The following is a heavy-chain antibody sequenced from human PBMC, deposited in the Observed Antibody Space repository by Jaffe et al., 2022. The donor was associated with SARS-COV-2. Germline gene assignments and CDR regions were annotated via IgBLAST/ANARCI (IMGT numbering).Heavy chain of an antibody. Sequence: EVQLVESGGGLVQPGGSLRLSCAASGFTFSSYWMHWVRQAPGKGLVWVSRINSDGSSTSYADSVKGRFTISRDNAKNTLYLQMNSLRAEDTAVYYCARERTVTTPPYYYGMDVWGQGTTVTVSS. CDR3: ARERTVTTPPYYYGMDV. V-gene: IGHV3-74*01. CDR2: INSDGSST. D-gene: IGHD4-4*01. J-gene: IGHJ6*02. CDR1: GFTFSSYW.